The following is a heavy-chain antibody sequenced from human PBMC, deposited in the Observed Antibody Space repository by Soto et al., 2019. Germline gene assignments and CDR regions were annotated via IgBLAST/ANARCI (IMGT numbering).Heavy chain of an antibody. J-gene: IGHJ2*01. D-gene: IGHD6-19*01. CDR1: GYTFINYG. CDR3: ARSGYSSGWYHWYFDL. V-gene: IGHV1-3*01. Sequence: ASVKVSFKASGYTFINYGIHWVRQAPGQRLEWMGWINAGNGNTKYSQNFQDRVTITRDTSASTAYMELSSLRSEDTAVFYCARSGYSSGWYHWYFDLWGRGTLVTVSS. CDR2: INAGNGNT.